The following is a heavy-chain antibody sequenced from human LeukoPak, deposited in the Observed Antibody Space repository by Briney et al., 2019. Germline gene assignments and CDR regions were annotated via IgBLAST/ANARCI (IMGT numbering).Heavy chain of an antibody. CDR3: ATWSDSSGWPMFDY. CDR2: FDLEDGET. CDR1: GYTLTELS. V-gene: IGHV1-24*01. D-gene: IGHD6-19*01. Sequence: GASVKVSCKVSGYTLTELSMHWVRQAPGEGREWMGGFDLEDGETIYAQKFQGRVTMTEDTSTDTAYMELSSLRSEDTAVYYCATWSDSSGWPMFDYWGQGTLVTVSS. J-gene: IGHJ4*02.